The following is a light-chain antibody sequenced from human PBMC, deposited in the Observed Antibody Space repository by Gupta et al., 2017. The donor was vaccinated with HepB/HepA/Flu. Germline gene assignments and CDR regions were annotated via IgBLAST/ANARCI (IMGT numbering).Light chain of an antibody. CDR2: LGS. J-gene: IGKJ1*01. V-gene: IGKV2-28*01. CDR3: RQALQTWT. CDR1: QSLLHSNGYNY. Sequence: DIVMTQSPLSLPVTPGEPASISCRSSQSLLHSNGYNYLDWYLQKQGQSPQLLIYLGSNRASGGPDRFSGSGSGKDFTLKSSRVEAEDVGVYYCRQALQTWTFGQGTKVEIK.